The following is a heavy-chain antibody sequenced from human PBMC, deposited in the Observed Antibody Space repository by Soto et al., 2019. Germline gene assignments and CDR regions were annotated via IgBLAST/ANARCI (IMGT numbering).Heavy chain of an antibody. CDR1: GFTFSSYG. CDR3: ARVAVRARLRPSPNYYYYGMDV. Sequence: PGGSLRLSCAASGFTFSSYGMHWVRQAPGKGLEWVAVIWYDGSNKYYADSVKGRFTISRDNSKNTLYLQMNSLRAEDTAVYYCARVAVRARLRPSPNYYYYGMDVWGQGTTVTVSS. D-gene: IGHD4-17*01. CDR2: IWYDGSNK. J-gene: IGHJ6*02. V-gene: IGHV3-33*01.